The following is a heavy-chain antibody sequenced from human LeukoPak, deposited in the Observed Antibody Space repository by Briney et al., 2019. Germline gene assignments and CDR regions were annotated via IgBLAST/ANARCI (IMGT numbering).Heavy chain of an antibody. V-gene: IGHV3-23*01. J-gene: IGHJ5*02. D-gene: IGHD3-9*01. CDR1: GFTFSSYA. CDR2: ISGSGGST. Sequence: GGSLRLSCAASGFTFSSYAMSWVRQAPGKGLEWVSAISGSGGSTYYADSVKGRFTISRDNSKNTLYLQMNSLRAEDTAVYYCAKDPRYFDWSPNWFDPWGQGTLVTVSS. CDR3: AKDPRYFDWSPNWFDP.